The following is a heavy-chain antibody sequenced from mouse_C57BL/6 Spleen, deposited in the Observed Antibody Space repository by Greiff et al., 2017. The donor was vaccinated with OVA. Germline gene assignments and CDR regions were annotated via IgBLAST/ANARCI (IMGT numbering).Heavy chain of an antibody. CDR1: GYTFTSYW. CDR3: ARREYGSSSDWYFDV. Sequence: QVQLQQPGAELVMPGASVKLSCKASGYTFTSYWMHWVKQRPGQGLEWIGELDPSDSYTNYNQKFKGKSTLTVDKSSSTAYMQLSSLTSEDSAVYYCARREYGSSSDWYFDVWGTGTTVTVSS. J-gene: IGHJ1*03. D-gene: IGHD1-1*01. CDR2: LDPSDSYT. V-gene: IGHV1-69*01.